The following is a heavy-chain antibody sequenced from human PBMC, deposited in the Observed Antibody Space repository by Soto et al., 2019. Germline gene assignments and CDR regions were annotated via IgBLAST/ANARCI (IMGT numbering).Heavy chain of an antibody. J-gene: IGHJ4*02. CDR3: ARRGLSNNDY. CDR2: ILHIGDSA. D-gene: IGHD1-1*01. V-gene: IGHV3-23*01. Sequence: PGGSLRLSCAASGFTFSSYAMSWVRQAPGKGLEWVSSILHIGDSAYYADSVKGRFTISRDNSKSTLYLQMNSLRAEDTAVYYCARRGLSNNDYWGQGTLVTVSS. CDR1: GFTFSSYA.